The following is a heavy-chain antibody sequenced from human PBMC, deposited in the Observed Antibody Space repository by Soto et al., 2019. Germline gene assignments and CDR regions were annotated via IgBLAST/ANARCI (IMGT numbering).Heavy chain of an antibody. V-gene: IGHV3-74*01. Sequence: EVQLVESGGGLVQPGGSLRLSCAASGFTFSSYWMHWVRQAPGKGLVWVSRIKSDGSGTYYADSVMGRLTISRDNAKNTLYLQMNSLRAEDTAVYYCVRGDGDYNAGNGYLGRHWGQGTLVTVSS. CDR3: VRGDGDYNAGNGYLGRH. J-gene: IGHJ4*02. CDR1: GFTFSSYW. CDR2: IKSDGSGT. D-gene: IGHD5-18*01.